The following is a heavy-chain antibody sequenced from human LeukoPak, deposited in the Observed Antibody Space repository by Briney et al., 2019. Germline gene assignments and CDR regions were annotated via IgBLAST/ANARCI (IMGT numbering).Heavy chain of an antibody. CDR3: AKDLRLVRVLDY. CDR2: ISYDGSNK. Sequence: GGSLRLSCAASGFTFSSYGMHWVRQAPGKGLEWVAVISYDGSNKYYADSVKGRFTISRDNSKNTLYLQMNSLRAEDTAVYYCAKDLRLVRVLDYWGQGTLVSVSS. CDR1: GFTFSSYG. V-gene: IGHV3-30*18. J-gene: IGHJ4*02. D-gene: IGHD6-19*01.